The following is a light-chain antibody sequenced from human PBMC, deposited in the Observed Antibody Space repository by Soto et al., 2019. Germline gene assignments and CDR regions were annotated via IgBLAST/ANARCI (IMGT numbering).Light chain of an antibody. CDR1: SSDVGDYNY. Sequence: QSALTQPRSVSGSPGQSVTIPCTGTSSDVGDYNYVSWYQQHPGKAPKLIIYDVNKRPSGVPDRFSGSKSGNTASLTISGLQAEDDADYYCCSYAGSYTKIFGGGTKLTVL. CDR3: CSYAGSYTKI. V-gene: IGLV2-11*01. J-gene: IGLJ2*01. CDR2: DVN.